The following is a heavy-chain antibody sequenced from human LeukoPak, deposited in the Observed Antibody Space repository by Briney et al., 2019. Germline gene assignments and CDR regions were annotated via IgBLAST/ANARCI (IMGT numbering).Heavy chain of an antibody. V-gene: IGHV4-59*01. CDR3: ARNPSYDILTGYSDYYGMDV. CDR1: GGSISSYY. CDR2: IYYSGST. Sequence: SETLSLTCTVSGGSISSYYWSWIRQPPEKGLEWIGYIYYSGSTNYNPSLKSRVTISVDTSKNQFSLKLSSVTAADTAVYYCARNPSYDILTGYSDYYGMDVWGQGTTVTVSS. J-gene: IGHJ6*02. D-gene: IGHD3-9*01.